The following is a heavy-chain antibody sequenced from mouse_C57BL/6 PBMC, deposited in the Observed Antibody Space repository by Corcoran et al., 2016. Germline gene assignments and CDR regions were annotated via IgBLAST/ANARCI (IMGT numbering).Heavy chain of an antibody. CDR1: GYAFSSYW. CDR3: ARRGDGSSFFDY. J-gene: IGHJ2*01. V-gene: IGHV1-80*01. D-gene: IGHD1-1*01. Sequence: QVQLQQSGAELVKPRASVKISCKASGYAFSSYWMNWVKQRPGKGLEWIGQIYPGDGDTNYNGKFKGKATLTADKSSSTAYMQLSSLTSEDSAVYFCARRGDGSSFFDYWGQGTTLTVSS. CDR2: IYPGDGDT.